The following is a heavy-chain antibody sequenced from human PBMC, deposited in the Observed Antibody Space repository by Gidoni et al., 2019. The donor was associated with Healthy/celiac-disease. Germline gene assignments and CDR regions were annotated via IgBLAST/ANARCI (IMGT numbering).Heavy chain of an antibody. Sequence: QVHLVQSGAEVKTPGASLNVSCNASDYTFTSYGISLLLQASGQGLEWMGWTSAYNGNKTYAQNIQCRVHMSTDTSTSIAYMELSRLRVDDTAVYYCASCGSIMITFHTSFGENPDVFDIWGQGTMVTVSS. J-gene: IGHJ3*02. CDR2: TSAYNGNK. CDR3: ASCGSIMITFHTSFGENPDVFDI. V-gene: IGHV1-18*01. D-gene: IGHD3-16*01. CDR1: DYTFTSYG.